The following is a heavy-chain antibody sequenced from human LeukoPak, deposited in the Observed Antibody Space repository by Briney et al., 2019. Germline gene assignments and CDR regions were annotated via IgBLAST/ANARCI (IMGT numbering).Heavy chain of an antibody. V-gene: IGHV3-21*01. D-gene: IGHD2/OR15-2a*01. CDR2: ISSSSSYI. J-gene: IGHJ3*02. CDR1: GFTFSSYS. CDR3: ARAGIGGAFDI. Sequence: GGSLRLSCAASGFTFSSYSMNWVRQAPGKGLEWVSSISSSSSYIYYADSVKGRFTISRDNAKNSLYLQMNSLRAEDTAVYYCARAGIGGAFDIWGQGTMVIVSS.